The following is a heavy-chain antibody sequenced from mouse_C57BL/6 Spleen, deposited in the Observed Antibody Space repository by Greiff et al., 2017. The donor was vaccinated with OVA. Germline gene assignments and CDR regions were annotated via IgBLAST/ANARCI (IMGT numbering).Heavy chain of an antibody. CDR3: ARDLVTTGFAY. D-gene: IGHD2-2*01. J-gene: IGHJ3*01. CDR2: ISDGGSYT. V-gene: IGHV5-4*01. CDR1: GFTFSSYA. Sequence: DVHLVESGGGLVKPGGSLKLSCAASGFTFSSYAMSWVRQTPEKRLEWVATISDGGSYTYYPDNVKGRFTISRDNAKNNLYLQMSHLKSEDTAMYYCARDLVTTGFAYWGQGTLVTVSA.